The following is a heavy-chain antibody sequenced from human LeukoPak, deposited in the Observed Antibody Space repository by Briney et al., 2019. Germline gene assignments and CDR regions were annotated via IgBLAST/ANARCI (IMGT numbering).Heavy chain of an antibody. D-gene: IGHD6-25*01. CDR2: IYNSGST. J-gene: IGHJ4*02. CDR1: GGSVSSSSYY. CDR3: ARRGSSGRSFDY. V-gene: IGHV4-39*01. Sequence: SETLSLTCTVSGGSVSSSSYYWGWIRQPPGKGLEWVGCIYNSGSTYYDPSLKSRVTISVDTSKNQASLKVNSVTAADTAVYYCARRGSSGRSFDYWGQGTLVIVSS.